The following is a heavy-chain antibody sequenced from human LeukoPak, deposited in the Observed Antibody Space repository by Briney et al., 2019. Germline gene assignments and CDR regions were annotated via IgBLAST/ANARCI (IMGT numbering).Heavy chain of an antibody. CDR2: IYYSGST. J-gene: IGHJ4*02. CDR1: RGSISSYY. Sequence: SETLSLTCTVSRGSISSYYWSWIRQPPGQGLEWIGYIYYSGSTDYNPSLKSRVTISVDTSKNQFSLKLSSVTAADTAVYYCAAGDCSSTSCYLLDYWGQGTLVTVSS. V-gene: IGHV4-59*08. CDR3: AAGDCSSTSCYLLDY. D-gene: IGHD2-2*01.